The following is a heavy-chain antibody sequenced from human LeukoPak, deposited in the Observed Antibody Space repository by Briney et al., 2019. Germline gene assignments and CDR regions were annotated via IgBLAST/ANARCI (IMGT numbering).Heavy chain of an antibody. CDR2: IYSGGST. CDR3: ARDQESSGYYPGFDL. Sequence: GGSLRLSCAASGFTVSSNYMSWVRQAPGKGLEWVSVIYSGGSTYYADPVKGRFTISRDNSKNTLYLQMNSLRAEDTAVYYCARDQESSGYYPGFDLWGRGTLVTVSS. V-gene: IGHV3-66*01. J-gene: IGHJ2*01. D-gene: IGHD3-22*01. CDR1: GFTVSSNY.